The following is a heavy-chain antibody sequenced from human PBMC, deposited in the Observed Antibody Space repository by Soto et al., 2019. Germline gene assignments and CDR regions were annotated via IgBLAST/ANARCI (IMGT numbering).Heavy chain of an antibody. D-gene: IGHD3-9*01. Sequence: SETLSLTCAVSGGSISSYYWSWIRQPPGKGLEWIGYIYDRGSTNYNPSLKSRVTMSVDATKNQFSLKLSSVTAADTAVYYCARGSRRYSTNWFDPWGQGTLVTVSS. J-gene: IGHJ5*02. CDR2: IYDRGST. V-gene: IGHV4-59*01. CDR3: ARGSRRYSTNWFDP. CDR1: GGSISSYY.